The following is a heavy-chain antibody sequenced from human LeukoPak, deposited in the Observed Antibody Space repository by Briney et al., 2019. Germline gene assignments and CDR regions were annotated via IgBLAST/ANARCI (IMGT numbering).Heavy chain of an antibody. CDR1: GGSFSGYY. CDR3: ARGSCSGGSCYVDY. J-gene: IGHJ4*02. D-gene: IGHD2-15*01. Sequence: PSETLSLTCAVYGGSFSGYYWSWIRQPPGKGLEWIGEINHSGSTNYNPSLKSRVTISVDTSKNQFSLKLSSVTAADTAVYYCARGSCSGGSCYVDYWGQGTLVTVSS. CDR2: INHSGST. V-gene: IGHV4-34*01.